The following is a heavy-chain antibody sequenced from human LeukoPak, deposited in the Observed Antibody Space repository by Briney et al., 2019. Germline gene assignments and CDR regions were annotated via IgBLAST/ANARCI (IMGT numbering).Heavy chain of an antibody. CDR1: GFTFSSYG. J-gene: IGHJ4*02. CDR3: AKDMADLITTVRYPGDY. D-gene: IGHD3-10*01. V-gene: IGHV3-30*18. CDR2: ISYDGSNK. Sequence: PGGSLRLSCAASGFTFSSYGMHWVRQAPGKGLEWVAVISYDGSNKYYADSVKGRFTISRDNSKNTLYLQMNSLRAEDTAVYYCAKDMADLITTVRYPGDYWGQGTLVTVSS.